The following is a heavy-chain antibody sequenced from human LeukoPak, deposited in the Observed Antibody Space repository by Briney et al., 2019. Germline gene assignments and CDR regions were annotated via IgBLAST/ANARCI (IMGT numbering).Heavy chain of an antibody. CDR1: GGSISSSSYY. Sequence: SETLSLTCTVSGGSISSSSYYWSWIRQPPGKGLEWIGYIYYSGSTNYNPSLKSRVTISVDTSKNQFSLKLSSVTAADTAVYCCARGALWFGPNDYWGQGTLVTVSS. J-gene: IGHJ4*02. CDR2: IYYSGST. CDR3: ARGALWFGPNDY. V-gene: IGHV4-61*01. D-gene: IGHD3-10*01.